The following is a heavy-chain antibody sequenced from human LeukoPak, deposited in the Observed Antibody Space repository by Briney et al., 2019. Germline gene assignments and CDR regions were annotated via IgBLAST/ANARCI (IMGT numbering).Heavy chain of an antibody. V-gene: IGHV3-23*01. Sequence: WGSLRLSCAASGFTFSSHGMSWVRQVPGKGLECVSTISGSGDNTYYADSVKGRFTISRDNSKNTLYLQMNSLRAEDTAVYYCAKRSAESSRYFDYWGQGTLVTVSS. J-gene: IGHJ4*02. CDR2: ISGSGDNT. D-gene: IGHD6-19*01. CDR1: GFTFSSHG. CDR3: AKRSAESSRYFDY.